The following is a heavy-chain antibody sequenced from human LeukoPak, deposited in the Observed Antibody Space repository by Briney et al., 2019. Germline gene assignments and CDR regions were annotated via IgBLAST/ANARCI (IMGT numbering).Heavy chain of an antibody. CDR3: ARDGIDY. Sequence: GGSLRLSCAASGFTFSSYWMSWVRQAPGKGLEWVANVKPEGKEKFYVDSVKGRFTISRDNANNSVFLQMNSLTAEDTAVYYCARDGIDYWGQGTLVTVSS. D-gene: IGHD1-26*01. J-gene: IGHJ4*02. CDR1: GFTFSSYW. V-gene: IGHV3-7*04. CDR2: VKPEGKEK.